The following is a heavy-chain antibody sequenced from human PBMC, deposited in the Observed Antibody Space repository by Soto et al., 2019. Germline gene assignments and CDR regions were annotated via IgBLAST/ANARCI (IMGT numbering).Heavy chain of an antibody. J-gene: IGHJ4*02. CDR3: VGGQYYFDY. V-gene: IGHV3-30*03. D-gene: IGHD3-10*01. CDR2: ISYDGSNK. Sequence: QVPLVESGGGVVQPGRSLRLSCAASGFPFTTYGMHWVREGPGKGLEWVAVISYDGSNKFYADSVKGRFTISRDNSKNTLYLQMSSLRPDDTALYYCVGGQYYFDYRGQGTLVIVSS. CDR1: GFPFTTYG.